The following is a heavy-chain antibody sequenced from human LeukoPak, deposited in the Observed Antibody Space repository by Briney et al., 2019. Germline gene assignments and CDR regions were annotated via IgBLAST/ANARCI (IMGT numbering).Heavy chain of an antibody. CDR1: GFTFSSYS. J-gene: IGHJ5*02. D-gene: IGHD1-26*01. CDR3: ARGFQGGSYINWFDP. V-gene: IGHV3-21*01. Sequence: PGWSLRLSCAASGFTFSSYSMNWVRQAPGKGLEWVSSISSSSSYIYYADSVKGRFTISRDNAKNSLYLQMNSLRAEDTAVYYCARGFQGGSYINWFDPWGQGTLVTVS. CDR2: ISSSSSYI.